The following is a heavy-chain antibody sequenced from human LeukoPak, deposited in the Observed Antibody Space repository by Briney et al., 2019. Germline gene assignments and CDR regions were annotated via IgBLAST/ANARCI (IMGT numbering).Heavy chain of an antibody. V-gene: IGHV4-30-4*08. J-gene: IGHJ4*02. CDR2: IYYSGST. D-gene: IGHD4-11*01. Sequence: SQTLSLTCTVSGGSISSGDYYWSWIRQPPGKGLEWIGYIYYSGSTYYNPSLKSRVTISVDTSKNQFSLKLSSVTAADTAVYYCASYDYSKFTSFDYWGQGTLVTVSS. CDR1: GGSISSGDYY. CDR3: ASYDYSKFTSFDY.